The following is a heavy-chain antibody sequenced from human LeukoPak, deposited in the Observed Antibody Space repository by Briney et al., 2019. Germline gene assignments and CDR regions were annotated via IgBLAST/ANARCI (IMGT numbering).Heavy chain of an antibody. J-gene: IGHJ3*02. Sequence: PGGSLRLSCAASGFTFNNYPMSWVRQAPGKGLEWVSVIGSSGGSTHYADSVKGRFTISRGNSRNTLSLQMSSLRAEDTAVYYCAKDPSDYVGAFDIWGQGTMVSVSS. D-gene: IGHD4-23*01. CDR3: AKDPSDYVGAFDI. CDR1: GFTFNNYP. V-gene: IGHV3-23*01. CDR2: IGSSGGST.